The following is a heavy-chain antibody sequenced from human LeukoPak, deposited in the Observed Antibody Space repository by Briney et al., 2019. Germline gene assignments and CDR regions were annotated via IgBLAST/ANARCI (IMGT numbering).Heavy chain of an antibody. CDR2: INHSGST. Sequence: SETLSLTCAVYGGSFSGYYWSWFRQPPGKGLEWIGEINHSGSTNYNPSLKSRVTISVDTSKNQFSLKLSSVTAADTAVYYCASTYSSGWYVLDYWGQGTLVTVSS. J-gene: IGHJ4*02. CDR3: ASTYSSGWYVLDY. D-gene: IGHD6-19*01. CDR1: GGSFSGYY. V-gene: IGHV4-34*01.